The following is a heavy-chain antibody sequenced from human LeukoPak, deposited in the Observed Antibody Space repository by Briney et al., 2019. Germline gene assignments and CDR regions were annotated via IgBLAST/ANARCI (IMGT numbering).Heavy chain of an antibody. D-gene: IGHD2-2*01. CDR1: GFTFSSYG. CDR3: AKEAFAVVPAAKSDY. J-gene: IGHJ4*02. V-gene: IGHV3-23*01. Sequence: GGSLRLSCAASGFTFSSYGMHWVRRAPGKGLEWVSAVGGSTGGTYYADSVKGRFTISRDNSKNTLYLQMNSLRAEDTAVYYCAKEAFAVVPAAKSDYWAQGTLVPVSP. CDR2: VGGSTGGT.